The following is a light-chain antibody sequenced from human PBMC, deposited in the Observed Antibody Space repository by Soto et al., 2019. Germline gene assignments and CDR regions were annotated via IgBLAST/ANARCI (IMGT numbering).Light chain of an antibody. CDR3: SSYTSSSTLVV. CDR1: SSDVGGYNY. CDR2: DVS. Sequence: QSALTQPASVSGSPGQSITISCTGTSSDVGGYNYVSWYQQHPGKAPKLMIYDVSNRPSGVSNRFSGSKSGNTASLTISGHQAEDEADYYSSSYTSSSTLVVFGGGTKVTVL. J-gene: IGLJ2*01. V-gene: IGLV2-14*01.